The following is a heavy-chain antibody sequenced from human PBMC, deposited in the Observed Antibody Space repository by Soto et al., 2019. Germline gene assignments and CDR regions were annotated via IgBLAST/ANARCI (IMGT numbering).Heavy chain of an antibody. CDR2: ISSSSSYI. J-gene: IGHJ2*01. CDR3: ARGLTYYYDSSGYYPCYFDL. D-gene: IGHD3-22*01. Sequence: EVQLVESGGGLVKPGGSLRLSCAASGFTFSSYSMNWVRQAPGKGLEWVSSISSSSSYIYYADSVKGRFTISRDNAKNSLYLQMNSLRAEDTAVYYCARGLTYYYDSSGYYPCYFDLWGRGTLVTVSS. V-gene: IGHV3-21*01. CDR1: GFTFSSYS.